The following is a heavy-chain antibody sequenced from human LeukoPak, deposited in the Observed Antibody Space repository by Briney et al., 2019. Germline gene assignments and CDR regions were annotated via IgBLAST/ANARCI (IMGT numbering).Heavy chain of an antibody. CDR1: GFTVSRYW. Sequence: GGSLRLSRAASGFTVSRYWMHWVRQAPGKGLLWVARINVEGNYIDYAESVKGRFTISRDSGKNTLYLQMNSLRAEDTAVYSCARDLTGPYDHWGQGTLVTVSS. CDR3: ARDLTGPYDH. CDR2: INVEGNYI. J-gene: IGHJ4*02. D-gene: IGHD3-22*01. V-gene: IGHV3-74*01.